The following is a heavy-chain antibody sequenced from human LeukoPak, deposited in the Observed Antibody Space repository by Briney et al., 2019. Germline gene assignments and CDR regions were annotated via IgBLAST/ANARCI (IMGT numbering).Heavy chain of an antibody. CDR3: AREIPVPAAPHGMDV. CDR2: IWYDGSNK. J-gene: IGHJ6*02. V-gene: IGHV3-33*01. CDR1: GFTFSSYG. D-gene: IGHD2-2*01. Sequence: GGSLRLSCAASGFTFSSYGMHWVRQAPGKGLEWVAVIWYDGSNKYYADSVKGRFTISRDNSKNTLYLQMNSLRAEDTAVYYCAREIPVPAAPHGMDVWGQGTTVTVSS.